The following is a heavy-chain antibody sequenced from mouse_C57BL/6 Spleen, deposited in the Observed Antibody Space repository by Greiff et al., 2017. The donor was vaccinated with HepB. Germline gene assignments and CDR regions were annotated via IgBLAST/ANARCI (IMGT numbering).Heavy chain of an antibody. J-gene: IGHJ4*01. Sequence: DVMLVESGGGLVKPGGSLKLSCAASGFTFSSYAMSWVRQTPEKRLEWVATISDGGSYTYYPDNVKGRFTISRDNAKNNLYLQMSHLKSEDTAMYYCARDGDGYDRAMDYWGQGTSVTVSS. V-gene: IGHV5-4*01. CDR3: ARDGDGYDRAMDY. D-gene: IGHD2-2*01. CDR2: ISDGGSYT. CDR1: GFTFSSYA.